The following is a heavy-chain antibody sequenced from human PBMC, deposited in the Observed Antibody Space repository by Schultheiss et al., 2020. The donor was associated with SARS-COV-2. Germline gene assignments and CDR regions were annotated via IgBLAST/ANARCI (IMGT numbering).Heavy chain of an antibody. D-gene: IGHD2-15*01. Sequence: SETLSLTCTVSGGSISSYYWSWIRQPPGKGLEWIGYIYYSGSTNYNPSLKSRVTISVDTSKNQFSLKLSSVTAADTAVYYCARGRPGVAGYFDLWGRGTLVTVSS. CDR2: IYYSGST. V-gene: IGHV4-59*01. CDR3: ARGRPGVAGYFDL. CDR1: GGSISSYY. J-gene: IGHJ2*01.